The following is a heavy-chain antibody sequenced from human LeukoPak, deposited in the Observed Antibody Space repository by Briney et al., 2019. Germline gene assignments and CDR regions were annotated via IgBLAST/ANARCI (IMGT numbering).Heavy chain of an antibody. CDR1: GFTFSSYE. Sequence: QSGGSLRLSCAASGFTFSSYEMNWVRQAPGKGLEWVSYISSSGSTIYYADSVKGRFTISRDNAKNSLYLQMNSLRAEDTAVYYCARDQTYYYDSSGYYVFDYWGQGTLVTVSS. V-gene: IGHV3-48*03. J-gene: IGHJ4*02. D-gene: IGHD3-22*01. CDR3: ARDQTYYYDSSGYYVFDY. CDR2: ISSSGSTI.